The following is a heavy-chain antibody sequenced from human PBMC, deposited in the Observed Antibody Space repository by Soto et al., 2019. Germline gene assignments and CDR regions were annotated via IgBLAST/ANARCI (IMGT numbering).Heavy chain of an antibody. Sequence: SETLSLTCTVSGGSISSYYWSWIRQPPGKGLEWIGYIYYSGSTNYNPSLKSRVTISVDTSKNQFSLKLSSVTAADTAVYYCARVRYCSSTSCSYYYYYLDVWGKGTTVTVSS. CDR1: GGSISSYY. J-gene: IGHJ6*03. CDR3: ARVRYCSSTSCSYYYYYLDV. V-gene: IGHV4-59*01. CDR2: IYYSGST. D-gene: IGHD2-2*01.